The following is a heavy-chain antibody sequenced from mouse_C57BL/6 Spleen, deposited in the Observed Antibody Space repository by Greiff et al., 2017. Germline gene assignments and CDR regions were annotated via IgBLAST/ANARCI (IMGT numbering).Heavy chain of an antibody. J-gene: IGHJ1*03. D-gene: IGHD4-1*01. CDR3: ARLGREDWYFDV. Sequence: VQLQESGAELMKPGASVKISCKATGYTFTGYWIEWVKQRPGHGLEWIGVILPGGGSTNYNEKFKGKATLTADTSSNTAYMQLSSLTTEDSAIYYCARLGREDWYFDVWGTGTTVTVSS. CDR2: ILPGGGST. CDR1: GYTFTGYW. V-gene: IGHV1-9*01.